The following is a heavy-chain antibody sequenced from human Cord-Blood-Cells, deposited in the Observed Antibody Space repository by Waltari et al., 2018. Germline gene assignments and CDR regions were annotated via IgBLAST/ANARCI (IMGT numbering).Heavy chain of an antibody. V-gene: IGHV4-59*01. J-gene: IGHJ4*02. CDR3: ASAYSSSSFDY. Sequence: QVQLRESGPGLVKPSETLSLTCTVPGGSISSYYWSWIRQPPGKGLEWIGYIYYSGSTNYNPSLKSRVTISVDTSKNQFSLKLSSVTAADTAVYYCASAYSSSSFDYWGQGTLVTVSS. D-gene: IGHD6-6*01. CDR1: GGSISSYY. CDR2: IYYSGST.